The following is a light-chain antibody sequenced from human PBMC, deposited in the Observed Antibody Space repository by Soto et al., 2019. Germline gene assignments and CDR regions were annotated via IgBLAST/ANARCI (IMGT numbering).Light chain of an antibody. CDR2: DVS. Sequence: EIVLTQSPATLSLSPGERATLSCRASQSVDNYLAWYQQKPGQAPRLLIYDVSNRATGTPARFSGSGSGTDFILSISSLEPEDFAVYYCQQRSNRPRFTFGPGTKVDIK. J-gene: IGKJ3*01. V-gene: IGKV3-11*01. CDR1: QSVDNY. CDR3: QQRSNRPRFT.